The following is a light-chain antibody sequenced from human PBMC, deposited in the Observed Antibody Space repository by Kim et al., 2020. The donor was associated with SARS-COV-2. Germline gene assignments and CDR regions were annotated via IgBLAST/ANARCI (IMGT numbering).Light chain of an antibody. CDR3: QQYDSYWGYS. CDR2: KAS. Sequence: ASVGETVTSTCRASQTISSWLAWYQQKPGKAHKLLIYKASSLQTGVSSRFSGSGFGTEFTLTINTLHPDDFATYYCQQYDSYWGYSFGQGTKLEI. CDR1: QTISSW. J-gene: IGKJ2*03. V-gene: IGKV1-5*03.